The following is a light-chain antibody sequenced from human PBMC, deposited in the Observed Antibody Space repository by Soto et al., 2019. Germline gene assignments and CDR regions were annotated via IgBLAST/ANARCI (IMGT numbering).Light chain of an antibody. CDR2: DVS. CDR3: SSYPSRSTPYV. CDR1: SSDVGGYNH. V-gene: IGLV2-14*01. J-gene: IGLJ1*01. Sequence: QSAPTQPASVSGSPGQSITISCTGTSSDVGGYNHVSWYQQHPGKAPKVMIFDVSNRPSGVSNRFSGSKSGNTASLTISGLQAEDEADYYCSSYPSRSTPYVFGTGTKLTVL.